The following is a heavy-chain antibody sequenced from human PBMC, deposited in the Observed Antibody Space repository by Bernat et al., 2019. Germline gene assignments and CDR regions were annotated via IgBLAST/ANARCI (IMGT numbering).Heavy chain of an antibody. CDR2: ISFDGKNT. Sequence: QVQVVESGGGVVQPGGSLRLSCTGSGFTFSNYALHWVRQAPGKGLEWVAVISFDGKNTFYADSVKDRFTISRDNLQNTMSLQMNSLRAEDTAVYYCSRDRARFCSTTKCYGGRYFPHWGQGTLVTVAS. D-gene: IGHD2-2*01. J-gene: IGHJ1*01. CDR3: SRDRARFCSTTKCYGGRYFPH. V-gene: IGHV3-30*01. CDR1: GFTFSNYA.